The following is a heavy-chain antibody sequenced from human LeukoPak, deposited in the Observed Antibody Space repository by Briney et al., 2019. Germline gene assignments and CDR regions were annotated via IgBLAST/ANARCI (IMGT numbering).Heavy chain of an antibody. J-gene: IGHJ4*02. CDR2: IRYDGSNK. CDR1: GFTFSSYG. D-gene: IGHD3-22*01. Sequence: GGSLRLSCAASGFTFSSYGMHWVRQAPGKGLEWVAFIRYDGSNKYYADSVKGRFTISRDNSKNTLYLQMNSLRAEDTAVYYCANPKGYYDGSALIGGYWGQGTLVTVSS. CDR3: ANPKGYYDGSALIGGY. V-gene: IGHV3-30*02.